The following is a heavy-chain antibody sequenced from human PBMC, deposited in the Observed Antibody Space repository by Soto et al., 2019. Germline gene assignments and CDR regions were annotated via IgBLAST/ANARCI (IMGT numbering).Heavy chain of an antibody. Sequence: ASVKVSCKASGYTFTSYGISWVRQAPGQGLEWMGWISAYNGNTNYAQKLQGRVTMTTDTSTSTAYMELRSLRSDDTAVYYCARDRPSGGEQWLVLDYWGQGTLVTVSS. CDR3: ARDRPSGGEQWLVLDY. J-gene: IGHJ4*02. CDR1: GYTFTSYG. D-gene: IGHD6-19*01. CDR2: ISAYNGNT. V-gene: IGHV1-18*01.